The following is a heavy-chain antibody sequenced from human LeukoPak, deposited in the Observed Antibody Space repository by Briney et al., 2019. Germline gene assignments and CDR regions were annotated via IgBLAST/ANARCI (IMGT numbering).Heavy chain of an antibody. CDR1: GGSISNNY. J-gene: IGHJ3*02. V-gene: IGHV4-59*12. Sequence: SGTLSLTCNVSGGSISNNYWTWIRQPPGKGLEWIGYIYHSGSTYYNPSLKSRVTISVDKSKNQFSLKLSSVTAADTAVYYCARVSYYDSSGYWAFDIWGQGTMVTVSS. CDR2: IYHSGST. CDR3: ARVSYYDSSGYWAFDI. D-gene: IGHD3-22*01.